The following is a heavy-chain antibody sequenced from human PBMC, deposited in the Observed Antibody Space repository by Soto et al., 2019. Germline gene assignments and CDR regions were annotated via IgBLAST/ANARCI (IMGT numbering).Heavy chain of an antibody. CDR2: IYYSGST. CDR3: ARHRGYFLLVDY. CDR1: GGSISNYY. J-gene: IGHJ4*02. D-gene: IGHD3-22*01. V-gene: IGHV4-59*01. Sequence: SETLSLTCTVSGGSISNYYWSWIRQPPGKGLEWIGYIYYSGSTNYNPSLKSRVTISVDTSKNQFSLKLSSVTAADTAVYYCARHRGYFLLVDYWGQGTLVTVSS.